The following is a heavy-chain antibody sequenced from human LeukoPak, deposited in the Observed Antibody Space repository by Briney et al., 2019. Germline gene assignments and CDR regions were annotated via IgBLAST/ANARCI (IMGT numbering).Heavy chain of an antibody. CDR2: INGDGTNI. D-gene: IGHD1-20*01. V-gene: IGHV3-74*01. J-gene: IGHJ6*02. Sequence: PGGSLTLSCEASGFTITTDWVHWVRQDPGKGLVWVSRINGDGTNINYADSVKGRFTISRDNAKNALFLQMNSLRADDTSVYYCARAITGSRNALDVWGQGTAVTVSS. CDR1: GFTITTDW. CDR3: ARAITGSRNALDV.